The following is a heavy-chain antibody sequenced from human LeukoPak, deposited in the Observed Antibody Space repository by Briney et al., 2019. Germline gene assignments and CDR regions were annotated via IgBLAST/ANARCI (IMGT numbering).Heavy chain of an antibody. CDR2: FYTSGST. CDR3: ARDRCSGGTCSADY. J-gene: IGHJ4*02. CDR1: GGSISSGSYY. V-gene: IGHV4-61*02. D-gene: IGHD2-15*01. Sequence: SETLSLTCTVSGGSISSGSYYWSWIRQPAGKGLEWIGRFYTSGSTNYNPSLKSRVTISVDTSKNQFSLKLTSVTAADTAVYYCARDRCSGGTCSADYWGQGTLVIVSS.